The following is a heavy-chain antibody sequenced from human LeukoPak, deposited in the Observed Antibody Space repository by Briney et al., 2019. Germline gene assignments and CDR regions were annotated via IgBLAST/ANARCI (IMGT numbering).Heavy chain of an antibody. CDR3: AGQLPFSKFCNGDTCYLDDAFDI. V-gene: IGHV5-51*01. CDR1: GYSFTNYW. CDR2: LYPGDAHT. J-gene: IGHJ3*02. Sequence: GESLKISCKGSGYSFTNYWIAWVRPTPGKGLEWMGVLYPGDAHTIYSLSFQGQVTLSADKSITTAYLQWSSLKASDTAMYYCAGQLPFSKFCNGDTCYLDDAFDIWGQGTSVTVSS. D-gene: IGHD2-15*01.